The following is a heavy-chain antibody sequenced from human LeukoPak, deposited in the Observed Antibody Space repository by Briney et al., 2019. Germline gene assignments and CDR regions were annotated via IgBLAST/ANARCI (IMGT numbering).Heavy chain of an antibody. J-gene: IGHJ5*02. CDR3: TTARKSPPDIVVVPAP. Sequence: PGGSLRLSCAASGFTFSNAWMSWVRQAPGKGLEWVGRIKSKTDGGTTDYAAPVKGRFTISRDDSKNTLYLQMNSLKTEDTAVYYCTTARKSPPDIVVVPAPWGQGTLVTVSS. D-gene: IGHD2-2*01. CDR1: GFTFSNAW. V-gene: IGHV3-15*01. CDR2: IKSKTDGGTT.